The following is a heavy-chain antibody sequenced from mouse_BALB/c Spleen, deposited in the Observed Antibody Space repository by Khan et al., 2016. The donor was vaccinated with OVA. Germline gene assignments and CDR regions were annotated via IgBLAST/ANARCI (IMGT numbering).Heavy chain of an antibody. CDR2: IYPYNDDT. Sequence: EVQLQESGPELVKPGASVKMSCKASGYTFTSYVIHWVKQKPGQGLEWIGYIYPYNDDTKYIEKFNGKATLTSDKSSSTAYMELSSLTSEDSAVYFCATQGSTNTCFTYWGQGTLGSVYA. D-gene: IGHD1-1*01. CDR1: GYTFTSYV. J-gene: IGHJ3*01. V-gene: IGHV1S136*01. CDR3: ATQGSTNTCFTY.